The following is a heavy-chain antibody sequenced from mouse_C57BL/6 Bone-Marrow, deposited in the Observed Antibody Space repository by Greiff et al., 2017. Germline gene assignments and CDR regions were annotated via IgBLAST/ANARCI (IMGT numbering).Heavy chain of an antibody. CDR1: GYTFTSYW. V-gene: IGHV1-55*01. Sequence: VQLQQPGAELVKPGASVKMSCKASGYTFTSYWITWVKQRPGQGLEWIGDIYPGSGSTNYNEKFKSKATLTVDTSSSTAYMQLSSLTSEDSAVYYGARDHYSNFAWFAYWGQGTLVTVSA. CDR2: IYPGSGST. CDR3: ARDHYSNFAWFAY. D-gene: IGHD2-5*01. J-gene: IGHJ3*01.